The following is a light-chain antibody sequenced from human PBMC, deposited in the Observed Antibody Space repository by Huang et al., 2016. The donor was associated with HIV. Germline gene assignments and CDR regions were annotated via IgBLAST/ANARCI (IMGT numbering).Light chain of an antibody. CDR3: QQYYASPQT. CDR1: QSFLSSATHKNY. Sequence: DIVMTQSPDSLAVSLGEAATLTCRSSQSFLSSATHKNYLAWFQQNSGQSPKLLLFWASTREAGVPDRFSCSGSGTHFTLTINHVKSEDVAIYYCQQYYASPQTFGPGTRLEI. CDR2: WAS. J-gene: IGKJ1*01. V-gene: IGKV4-1*01.